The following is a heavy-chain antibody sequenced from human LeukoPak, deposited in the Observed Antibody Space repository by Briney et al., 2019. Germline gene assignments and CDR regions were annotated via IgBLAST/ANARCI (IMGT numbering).Heavy chain of an antibody. Sequence: GGSLRLSCAASGFTFSSYSMNWVRQAPGKGLEWVSYISSISSTIYYADSVKGRFTISRDNAKNSLYLQMNSLRAEDTAVYYCARSSSSSWAEFYYYYYGMDIWGQGTTVTVSS. CDR2: ISSISSTI. J-gene: IGHJ6*02. D-gene: IGHD6-13*01. CDR3: ARSSSSSWAEFYYYYYGMDI. V-gene: IGHV3-48*01. CDR1: GFTFSSYS.